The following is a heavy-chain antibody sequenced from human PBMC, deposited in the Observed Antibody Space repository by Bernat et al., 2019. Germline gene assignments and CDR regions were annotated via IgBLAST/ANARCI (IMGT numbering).Heavy chain of an antibody. Sequence: EVQLVESGGGLVKPGGSLRLSCAASGFTFSNAWMSWVRQAPGKGLEWVVRIKSKTDGGTTGYAAPVKGRFTISRDDSKNTLYLQMNSLKTEDTAVYYCTTDPYCSGGSCYYYYYGMDVWGQGTTVTVSS. V-gene: IGHV3-15*01. D-gene: IGHD2-15*01. CDR3: TTDPYCSGGSCYYYYYGMDV. CDR2: IKSKTDGGTT. CDR1: GFTFSNAW. J-gene: IGHJ6*02.